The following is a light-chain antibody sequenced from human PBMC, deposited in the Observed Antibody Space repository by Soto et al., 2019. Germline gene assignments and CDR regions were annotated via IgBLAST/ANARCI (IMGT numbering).Light chain of an antibody. CDR3: QQYNSYSVT. CDR1: QSISIW. Sequence: IQMTQSPSSLSASLGDRVTITCRASQSISIWLAWYQQKPGKAPKLLIYKASSLESGVPSRFSGSGSGTEFTLTISSLQPDDFATYYCQQYNSYSVTFGQGTKVDIK. J-gene: IGKJ1*01. CDR2: KAS. V-gene: IGKV1-5*03.